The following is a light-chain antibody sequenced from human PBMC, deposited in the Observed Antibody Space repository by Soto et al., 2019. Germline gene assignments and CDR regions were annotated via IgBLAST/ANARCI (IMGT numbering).Light chain of an antibody. CDR3: QQFYNYPRT. Sequence: DIQMTQSPSTLSGSVGDRVTITCRASQTISSWLAWYQQIPGKAPKLLIYDASTLQSGVPSRFRGSGSGTDFTLTISYLQSEDFGTYYCQQFYNYPRTFGQGTKVDIK. V-gene: IGKV1-5*01. J-gene: IGKJ1*01. CDR2: DAS. CDR1: QTISSW.